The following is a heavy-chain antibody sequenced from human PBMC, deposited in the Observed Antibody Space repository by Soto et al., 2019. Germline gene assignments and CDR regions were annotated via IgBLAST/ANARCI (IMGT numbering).Heavy chain of an antibody. CDR1: GDTFSSST. D-gene: IGHD6-13*01. CDR3: ARVGYIDSWTLGS. Sequence: QVQLVQSGAEVKKPGSSVKVSCKASGDTFSSSTLSWVRQGPGQGLEWMGRIIPIVGIANYAQKFQGRITNNADKATYTGAMELSSLKSEDTAVYYGARVGYIDSWTLGSWGQGSLVIVS. J-gene: IGHJ4*02. V-gene: IGHV1-69*02. CDR2: IIPIVGIA.